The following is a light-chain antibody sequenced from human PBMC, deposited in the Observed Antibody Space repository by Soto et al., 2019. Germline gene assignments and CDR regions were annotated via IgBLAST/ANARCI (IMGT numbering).Light chain of an antibody. V-gene: IGKV3-20*01. CDR1: QSVSNNY. CDR3: QQYGSSGT. Sequence: EIVLTQSPGTLSLSPGERATLSCRASQSVSNNYLAWYQQKPGQAPRLLIYGASSRATGIPDRFSGGGSGTDFTLTISRLEPEDFAVYYCQQYGSSGTFGQGTKVDI. J-gene: IGKJ1*01. CDR2: GAS.